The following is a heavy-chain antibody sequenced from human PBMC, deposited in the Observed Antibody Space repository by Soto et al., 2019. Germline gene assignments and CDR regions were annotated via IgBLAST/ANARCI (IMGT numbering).Heavy chain of an antibody. V-gene: IGHV1-69*06. D-gene: IGHD2-15*01. CDR3: ATEVVAAMKTFDY. CDR1: GGTFSSYA. CDR2: IIPIFGTA. J-gene: IGHJ4*02. Sequence: QVQLVQSGAEVKKPGSSVKVSCKASGGTFSSYAISWVRQAPGQGLEWMGGIIPIFGTANYAQKFQGRVTITADKSTSTAYMELSSLSSEDTAVYYGATEVVAAMKTFDYWGQGTLVTVSS.